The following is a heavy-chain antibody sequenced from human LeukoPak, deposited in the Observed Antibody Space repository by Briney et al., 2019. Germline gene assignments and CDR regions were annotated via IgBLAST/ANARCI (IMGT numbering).Heavy chain of an antibody. CDR3: ARGSGYPHPFDY. V-gene: IGHV4-59*01. J-gene: IGHJ4*02. Sequence: SEILSLTCTVSGGSISSYYWSWIRQPPGKGLEWIGYIYYSGSTNYNPSLKSRVTISVDTSKNQFSLKLSSVTAADTAVYYCARGSGYPHPFDYWGQGTLVTVSS. CDR2: IYYSGST. CDR1: GGSISSYY. D-gene: IGHD3-22*01.